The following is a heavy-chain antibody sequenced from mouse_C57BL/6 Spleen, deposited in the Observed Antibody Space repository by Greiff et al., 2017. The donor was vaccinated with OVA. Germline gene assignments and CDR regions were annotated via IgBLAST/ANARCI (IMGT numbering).Heavy chain of an antibody. J-gene: IGHJ3*01. V-gene: IGHV14-4*01. CDR2: IDPENGDT. Sequence: EVKLQESGAELVRPGASVKLSCTASGFNIKDDYMHWVKQRPEQGLEWIGWIDPENGDTEYASKFQGKATITADTSSNTAYLQLSSLTSEDTAVYYCTTGGGNYYYWGQGTLVTVSA. D-gene: IGHD2-1*01. CDR3: TTGGGNYYY. CDR1: GFNIKDDY.